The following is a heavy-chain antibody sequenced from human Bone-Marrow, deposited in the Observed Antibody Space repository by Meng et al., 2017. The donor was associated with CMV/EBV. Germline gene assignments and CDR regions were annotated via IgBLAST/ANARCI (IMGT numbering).Heavy chain of an antibody. V-gene: IGHV3-21*04. J-gene: IGHJ6*02. Sequence: GESLKISCAASGFTFSSYSMSWVRQAPGKGLEWVSSISSSSSYIYYADSVKGRFTISRDNAKNSLYLQMNSLRAEDAAVYYCARGLVRRQQLGLVYYGMDVWGQGTTVTVSS. CDR3: ARGLVRRQQLGLVYYGMDV. CDR2: ISSSSSYI. CDR1: GFTFSSYS. D-gene: IGHD6-13*01.